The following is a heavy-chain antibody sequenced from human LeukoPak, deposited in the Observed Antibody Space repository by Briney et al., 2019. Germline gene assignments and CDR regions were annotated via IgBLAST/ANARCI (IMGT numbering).Heavy chain of an antibody. J-gene: IGHJ5*02. D-gene: IGHD2-15*01. Sequence: GASVKVSCKASGYTFTSYDINWVRQATGQGLEWMGRIIPIFGIANYAQKFQGRVTITADKSTSTAYMELSSLRSEDTAVYYCARDGRGYCSGGSCYGFDPWGQGTLVTVSS. CDR2: IIPIFGIA. CDR1: GYTFTSYD. CDR3: ARDGRGYCSGGSCYGFDP. V-gene: IGHV1-69*04.